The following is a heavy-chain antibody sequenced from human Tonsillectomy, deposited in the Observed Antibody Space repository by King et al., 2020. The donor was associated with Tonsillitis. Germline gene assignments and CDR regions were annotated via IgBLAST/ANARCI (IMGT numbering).Heavy chain of an antibody. CDR1: GGSISSYY. J-gene: IGHJ5*02. Sequence: VQLQESGPGLVKPSETLSLTCTVSGGSISSYYWSWIRQPPGKGLEWIGYIYYSGSTNYNPSLKSRVTILVDTSKNQFSLKLSSVTAADTAVYYCARDSRQQLAGGWFDPWGKGTLVTVSS. CDR2: IYYSGST. CDR3: ARDSRQQLAGGWFDP. V-gene: IGHV4-59*01. D-gene: IGHD6-13*01.